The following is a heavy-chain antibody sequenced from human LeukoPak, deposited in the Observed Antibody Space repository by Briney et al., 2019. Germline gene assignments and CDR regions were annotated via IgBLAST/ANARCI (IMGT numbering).Heavy chain of an antibody. D-gene: IGHD3-10*01. Sequence: PGGSLRLSCAASGLTFSSHWMNWVRQAPGKGLVWVSRINSVGSTTAYADSVKGRFTISRDNAKNSLYLQMNSLRAEDTAVYYCARDVLLWFGELFDWFDPWGQGTLVTVSS. CDR3: ARDVLLWFGELFDWFDP. J-gene: IGHJ5*02. CDR2: INSVGSTT. CDR1: GLTFSSHW. V-gene: IGHV3-74*01.